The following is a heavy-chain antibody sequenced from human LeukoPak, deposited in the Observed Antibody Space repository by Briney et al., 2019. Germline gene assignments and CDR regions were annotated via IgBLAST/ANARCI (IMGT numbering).Heavy chain of an antibody. CDR1: GGTFSSYA. CDR2: IIPILGIA. V-gene: IGHV1-69*04. Sequence: ASVKVSCKASGGTFSSYAISWVRQAPGQGLEWMGRIIPILGIANYAQKFQGRVTITTDESTSTAYMELSSLRSEDTAVYYCARAIAAAGTDAFDIWGQGTMVTVSS. CDR3: ARAIAAAGTDAFDI. J-gene: IGHJ3*02. D-gene: IGHD6-13*01.